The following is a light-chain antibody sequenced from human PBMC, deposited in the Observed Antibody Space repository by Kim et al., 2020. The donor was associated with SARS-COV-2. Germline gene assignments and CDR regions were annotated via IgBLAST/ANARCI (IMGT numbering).Light chain of an antibody. CDR3: QQYNSYSQT. CDR1: QRISTW. Sequence: ASVGDRVTITCRASQRISTWLAWYQQKPGKAPNLLIYKASSLESGVPSRFSGSGSGTEFTLTISSLQPDDFATYYCQQYNSYSQTFGQGTKVDIK. V-gene: IGKV1-5*03. J-gene: IGKJ1*01. CDR2: KAS.